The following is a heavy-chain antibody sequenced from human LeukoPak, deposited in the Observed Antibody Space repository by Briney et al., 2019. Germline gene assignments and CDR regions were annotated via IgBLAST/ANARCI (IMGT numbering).Heavy chain of an antibody. Sequence: SETLSLTCSVSGGSMTNYYWSWIRQPPGKGLEWIGHIYYRGDTKYNPSLKSRVTISLDTPKQQFSLRLTSVSAADTAAYYCARLSGPSGGPVSFFGLDVWGQGTTVAVSS. CDR2: IYYRGDT. V-gene: IGHV4-59*08. CDR3: ARLSGPSGGPVSFFGLDV. CDR1: GGSMTNYY. J-gene: IGHJ6*02. D-gene: IGHD6-19*01.